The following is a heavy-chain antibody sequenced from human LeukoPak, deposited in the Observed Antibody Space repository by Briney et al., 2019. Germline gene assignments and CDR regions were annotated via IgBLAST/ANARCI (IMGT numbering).Heavy chain of an antibody. D-gene: IGHD2-15*01. CDR2: INAGNGST. CDR1: GYTFTCYA. CDR3: ARVQSAYCGGSSWYGGYFDY. V-gene: IGHV1-3*01. Sequence: ASVKVSCKASGYTFTCYAMHWVRQAPGQRHEWMGWINAGNGSTKYSHKFQGRVTITRDTSASTAYMELRSLRPEGTAVYYCARVQSAYCGGSSWYGGYFDYWGQGTLVTVSS. J-gene: IGHJ4*02.